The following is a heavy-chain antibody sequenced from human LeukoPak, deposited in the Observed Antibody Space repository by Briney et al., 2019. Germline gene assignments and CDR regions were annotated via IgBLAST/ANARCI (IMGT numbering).Heavy chain of an antibody. J-gene: IGHJ4*02. V-gene: IGHV3-30*04. CDR1: GLTFSTYA. CDR2: ISYDGSNK. D-gene: IGHD4-23*01. Sequence: GGSLRLSCAASGLTFSTYAMDWVRQAPDKGLEWVAVISYDGSNKYYADSVKGRFTISRDNSKNTLYVQMNSLRAEDTAVYYCARGAHKRDDYGGFFDYWGQGTLVTVSS. CDR3: ARGAHKRDDYGGFFDY.